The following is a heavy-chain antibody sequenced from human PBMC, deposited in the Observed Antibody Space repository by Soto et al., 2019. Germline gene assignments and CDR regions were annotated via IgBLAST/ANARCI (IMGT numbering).Heavy chain of an antibody. V-gene: IGHV3-23*01. CDR3: AKNQPSWATRAAFDY. Sequence: PGGSLRLSCAASGFTVSNYAMNWVRHPPGKGLEWVSGISGGSGDSTFYADSVKGRFTISRDNSKNTLHLQMNSLRTEDTAVYYCAKNQPSWATRAAFDYWGQGTLVTVSS. J-gene: IGHJ4*02. CDR1: GFTVSNYA. D-gene: IGHD2-2*01. CDR2: ISGGSGDST.